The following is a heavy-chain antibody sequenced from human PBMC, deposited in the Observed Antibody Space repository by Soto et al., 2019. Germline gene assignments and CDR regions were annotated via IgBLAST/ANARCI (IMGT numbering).Heavy chain of an antibody. Sequence: EVQLLESGGGLVQPGGSLRLSCAASGLTFSSSAMYWVRQAPGKGLEWVSGISGSGISTYYADSVKGRFTISRDNSKNTLYLQMNSLRVEDTAVYYWARDKFADWGQGTLVTVSS. CDR1: GLTFSSSA. J-gene: IGHJ4*02. CDR3: ARDKFAD. D-gene: IGHD2-21*01. CDR2: ISGSGIST. V-gene: IGHV3-23*01.